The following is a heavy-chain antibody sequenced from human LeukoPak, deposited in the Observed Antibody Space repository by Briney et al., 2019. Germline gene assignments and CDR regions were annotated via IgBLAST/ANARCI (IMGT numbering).Heavy chain of an antibody. CDR2: INHSGST. Sequence: PLETLSLTCAVYGGSFSGYYWSWIRQPPGKGLEWIGEINHSGSTNYNPSLKSRVTISVDTSKNQFSLKLSSVTAADTAVYYCARAGLQLRYFDYWGQGTLVTVSS. CDR3: ARAGLQLRYFDY. V-gene: IGHV4-34*01. D-gene: IGHD5-24*01. J-gene: IGHJ4*02. CDR1: GGSFSGYY.